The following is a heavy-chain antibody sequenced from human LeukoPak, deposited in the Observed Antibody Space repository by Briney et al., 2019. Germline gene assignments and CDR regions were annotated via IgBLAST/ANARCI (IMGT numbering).Heavy chain of an antibody. Sequence: GGSLRLSCAASGFTFSSYAMSWVRQAPGKGLEWVSTISDNGGSTYYADSVKGRFTISRDNSKNTLYLQMNSLRAEDTAVYYCAKPPPDSSSWLFDYWGQGALVTVCS. V-gene: IGHV3-23*01. CDR1: GFTFSSYA. J-gene: IGHJ4*02. D-gene: IGHD6-13*01. CDR2: ISDNGGST. CDR3: AKPPPDSSSWLFDY.